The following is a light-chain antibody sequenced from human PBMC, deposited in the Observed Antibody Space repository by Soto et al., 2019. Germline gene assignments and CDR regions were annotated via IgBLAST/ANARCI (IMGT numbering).Light chain of an antibody. CDR3: SSYTSSSTLVV. Sequence: QYALTQPASVSGSPGQSITISCTGTSSDVGDYNYVSWYQQHPGKAPKLMIYDVSNRPSGVSNRFSGSKSGNTASLTLSGLQAEDEADYYCSSYTSSSTLVVFGTGTKVTVL. J-gene: IGLJ1*01. V-gene: IGLV2-14*01. CDR2: DVS. CDR1: SSDVGDYNY.